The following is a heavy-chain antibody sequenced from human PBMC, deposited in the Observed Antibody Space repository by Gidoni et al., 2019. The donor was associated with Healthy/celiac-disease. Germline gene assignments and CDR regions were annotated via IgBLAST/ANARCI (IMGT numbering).Heavy chain of an antibody. J-gene: IGHJ6*02. D-gene: IGHD2-2*02. Sequence: QVQLVQSGAEVKKPGSSVKVSCKASGGTSSSYAISWVRQAPGQGLEWMGGIIPIFGTANYAQKFQGRVTITADESTSTAYMELSSLRSEDTAVYYCARDYCSSTSCYNNYYYYGMDVWGQGTTVTVSS. CDR2: IIPIFGTA. CDR1: GGTSSSYA. V-gene: IGHV1-69*01. CDR3: ARDYCSSTSCYNNYYYYGMDV.